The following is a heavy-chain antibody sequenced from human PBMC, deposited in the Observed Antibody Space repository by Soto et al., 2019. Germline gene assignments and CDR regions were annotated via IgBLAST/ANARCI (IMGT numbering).Heavy chain of an antibody. CDR3: ARAGDGYITDY. J-gene: IGHJ4*02. CDR2: IIPIFGTA. CDR1: GGTFSSYA. V-gene: IGHV1-69*06. Sequence: RASVKVSCKASGGTFSSYAISWVRQAPGQGLEWMGGIIPIFGTANYAQKFQGRVTITADKSTSTAYMELSSLRSEDTAVYYCARAGDGYITDYWGQGTLVTVSS. D-gene: IGHD5-12*01.